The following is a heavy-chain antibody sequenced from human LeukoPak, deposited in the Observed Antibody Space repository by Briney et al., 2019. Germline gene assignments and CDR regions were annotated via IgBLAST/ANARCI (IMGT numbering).Heavy chain of an antibody. CDR2: ISSSSSYI. Sequence: EGSLRLSCAASGFTFSSYSMNWVRQAPGKGLEWVSSISSSSSYIYYADSVKGRFTISRDNAKNSLYLQMNSLRAEDTAVYYCARGGFSGSYYCDYWGQGTLVTVSS. J-gene: IGHJ4*02. CDR3: ARGGFSGSYYCDY. V-gene: IGHV3-21*01. D-gene: IGHD3-10*01. CDR1: GFTFSSYS.